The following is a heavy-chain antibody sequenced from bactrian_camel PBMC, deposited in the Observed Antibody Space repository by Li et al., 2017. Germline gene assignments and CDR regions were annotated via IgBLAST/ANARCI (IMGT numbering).Heavy chain of an antibody. CDR2: LYANGGT. J-gene: IGHJ4*01. D-gene: IGHD2*01. Sequence: HVQLVESGGGSVQSGGSLRLSCAASGYTAKTCSWNWYRQFQGKVRELVSSLYANGGTYYHDSVKGRFTFAQANVENTNAVTLEMNSLKHEDTATYFCNVGLCGTWPPGQDNYWGHGTQVTVS. CDR1: GYTAKTCS. CDR3: NVGLCGTWPPGQDNY. V-gene: IGHV3S9*01.